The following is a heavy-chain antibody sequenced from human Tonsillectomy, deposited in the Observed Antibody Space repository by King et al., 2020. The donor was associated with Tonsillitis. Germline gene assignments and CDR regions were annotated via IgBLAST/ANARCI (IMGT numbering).Heavy chain of an antibody. CDR1: GFTFSSYG. CDR3: AKRGRCSGGSCDLDY. CDR2: ISYDGSNK. V-gene: IGHV3-30*18. J-gene: IGHJ4*02. D-gene: IGHD2-15*01. Sequence: VQLVQSGGGVVQPGRSLRLSCAASGFTFSSYGMHWVRQAPGKGLEWVAVISYDGSNKYYADSVKGRFTISRDNSKNTLYLQMNSLRAEDTAVYYCAKRGRCSGGSCDLDYWGQGTLVTVSS.